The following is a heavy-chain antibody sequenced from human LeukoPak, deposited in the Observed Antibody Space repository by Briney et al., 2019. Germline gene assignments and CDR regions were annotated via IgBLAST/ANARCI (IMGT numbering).Heavy chain of an antibody. CDR2: IYTSGST. Sequence: PSETLSLTCSVSGGSISNYYWSWIRQPAGKGLEWIGRIYTSGSTKYNPSLKSRVTMSLDKSKNQFSLKLSSVIAADTPVYYCANLHRDSDGYYYVDNWGQGTLVTVSS. D-gene: IGHD3-22*01. J-gene: IGHJ4*02. V-gene: IGHV4-4*07. CDR3: ANLHRDSDGYYYVDN. CDR1: GGSISNYY.